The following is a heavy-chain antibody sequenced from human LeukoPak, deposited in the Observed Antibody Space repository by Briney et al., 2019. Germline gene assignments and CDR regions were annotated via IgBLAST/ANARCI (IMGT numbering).Heavy chain of an antibody. J-gene: IGHJ6*03. CDR1: GDPGSSANYY. Sequence: SETLSLTCTVSGDPGSSANYYWSWIRQPAGKGLEWIGYIYYSGSTYYNPSLNSRVTISVDTSKNQFSLKLSSVTAADTAVYYCARVSAVAGTWKENYYYYYYMDVWGKGTTVTVSS. D-gene: IGHD6-19*01. CDR2: IYYSGST. CDR3: ARVSAVAGTWKENYYYYYYMDV. V-gene: IGHV4-61*10.